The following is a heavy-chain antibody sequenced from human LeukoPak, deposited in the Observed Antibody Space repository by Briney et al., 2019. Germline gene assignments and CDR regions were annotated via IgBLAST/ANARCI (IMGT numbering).Heavy chain of an antibody. V-gene: IGHV4-39*07. J-gene: IGHJ4*02. D-gene: IGHD1-20*01. CDR2: INHSGST. CDR3: ARLTGTTRTLDY. Sequence: PSETLSLTCTVSGGSISSSSYYWGWIRQPPGKGLEWIGEINHSGSTNYNPSLKSRVTISVDTSKNQFSLKLSSVTAADTAVYYCARLTGTTRTLDYWGQGTLVTVSS. CDR1: GGSISSSSYY.